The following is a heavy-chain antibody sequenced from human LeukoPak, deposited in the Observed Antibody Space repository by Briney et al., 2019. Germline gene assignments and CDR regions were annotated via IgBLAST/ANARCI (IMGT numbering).Heavy chain of an antibody. J-gene: IGHJ6*02. CDR1: GYTFTSYG. V-gene: IGHV1-18*01. CDR2: ISAYNGNT. Sequence: ASVKVSCKASGYTFTSYGISWVRQAPGQGLEWMGWISAYNGNTNYAQKLQGRATMTTDTSTSTAYMELRSLRSDDTAVYYCAITYYYDSSGYYQHYYYYYGMDVWGQGTTVTVSS. D-gene: IGHD3-22*01. CDR3: AITYYYDSSGYYQHYYYYYGMDV.